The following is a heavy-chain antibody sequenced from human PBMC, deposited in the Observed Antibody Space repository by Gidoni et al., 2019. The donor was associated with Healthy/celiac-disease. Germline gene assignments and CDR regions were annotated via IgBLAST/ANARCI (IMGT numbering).Heavy chain of an antibody. V-gene: IGHV3-49*05. J-gene: IGHJ4*02. CDR2: IRSKAYGGTT. CDR3: TRACWEWELPPNDY. D-gene: IGHD1-26*01. Sequence: EVQLVESGGGLVRPGRSLRLSCTAYGFTFGADAMSWFRQAPGKGLEWVGFIRSKAYGGTTEYAASVKGRFTISRDDSKSIAYLQMNSLKTEDTAVYYCTRACWEWELPPNDYWGQGTLVTVSS. CDR1: GFTFGADA.